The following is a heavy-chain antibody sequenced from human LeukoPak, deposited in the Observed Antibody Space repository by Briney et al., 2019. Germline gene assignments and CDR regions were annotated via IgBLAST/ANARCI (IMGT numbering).Heavy chain of an antibody. D-gene: IGHD6-13*01. Sequence: TASETLSLTCTVSGGSISSGDYYWSWIRQPPGKGLEWIGYIYYSGSTYYNPSLKSRVTISVDTSKNQFSLKLSSVTAADTAVYYCARIAIAAAGGDDYRGQGTLVTVSS. V-gene: IGHV4-30-4*01. CDR1: GGSISSGDYY. CDR2: IYYSGST. CDR3: ARIAIAAAGGDDY. J-gene: IGHJ4*02.